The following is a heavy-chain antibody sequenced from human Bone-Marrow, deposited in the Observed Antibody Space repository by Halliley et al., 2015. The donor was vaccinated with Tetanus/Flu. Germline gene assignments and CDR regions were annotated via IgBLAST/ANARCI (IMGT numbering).Heavy chain of an antibody. J-gene: IGHJ4*02. CDR3: ARLTNWNVGMVDY. D-gene: IGHD1-20*01. Sequence: WFGYPLSPGTPTHTPPLKSRAPISGDTPKNQFPLGLSSVTAADTAVYYCARLTNWNVGMVDYWGQGTLVTVSS. V-gene: IGHV4-59*08. CDR2: PLSPGTP.